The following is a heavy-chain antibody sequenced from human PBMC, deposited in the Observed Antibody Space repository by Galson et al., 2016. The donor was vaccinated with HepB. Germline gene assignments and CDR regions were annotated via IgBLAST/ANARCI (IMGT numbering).Heavy chain of an antibody. CDR3: ARGQSSGYYYDAFDI. V-gene: IGHV1-3*01. D-gene: IGHD3-22*01. Sequence: SVKVSCKASGYTFTSYAMHWVRQAPGQRLEWMGWINAGNGNTKYSQKFQGRVTITRDTSASTAYVQLSSLRSEDTAVFYCARGQSSGYYYDAFDIWGQGTLVTVSS. CDR1: GYTFTSYA. J-gene: IGHJ3*02. CDR2: INAGNGNT.